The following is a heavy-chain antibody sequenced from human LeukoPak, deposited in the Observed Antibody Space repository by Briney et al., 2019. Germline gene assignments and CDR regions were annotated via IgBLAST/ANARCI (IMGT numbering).Heavy chain of an antibody. V-gene: IGHV4-59*08. Sequence: PSETLSLTCTVSGGSISSYYWSWIRQPPGKGLEWIGYIYYSGTTNYNPSLKSRVTISVDTSKNQLSLKLSSVTAADTAVYFCARYWSRFDYWGQGTLVTVSS. J-gene: IGHJ4*02. CDR2: IYYSGTT. D-gene: IGHD1-1*01. CDR3: ARYWSRFDY. CDR1: GGSISSYY.